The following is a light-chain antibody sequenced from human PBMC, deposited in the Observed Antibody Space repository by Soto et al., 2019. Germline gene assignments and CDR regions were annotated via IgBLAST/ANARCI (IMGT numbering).Light chain of an antibody. CDR2: AAS. Sequence: DIRMTQSPSSLSASVGGRVSITCRASQSISSYLNWYQKKPGKAPKLLIYAASSLQSGVPSRFSGSGSGTDFTLTISSLQPEDFANYYCQQSYSTLTWTFGQGTKVDI. CDR3: QQSYSTLTWT. CDR1: QSISSY. J-gene: IGKJ1*01. V-gene: IGKV1-39*01.